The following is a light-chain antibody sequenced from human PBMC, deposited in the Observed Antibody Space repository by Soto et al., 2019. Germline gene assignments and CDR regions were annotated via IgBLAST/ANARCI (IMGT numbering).Light chain of an antibody. CDR3: NSYTSSSTLV. CDR2: EVS. Sequence: QSVLTKPASVSGSPGQSITISCTGTSSDVGGYNYVSWYQQHPGKAPKLMIYEVSNRPSGVSNRFSGSKSGNTASLTISGLQAEDEADYYCNSYTSSSTLVFGGGTKLTVL. J-gene: IGLJ2*01. V-gene: IGLV2-14*01. CDR1: SSDVGGYNY.